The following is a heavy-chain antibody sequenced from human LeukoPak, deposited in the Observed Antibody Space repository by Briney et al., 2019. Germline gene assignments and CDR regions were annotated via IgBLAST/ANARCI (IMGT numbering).Heavy chain of an antibody. Sequence: SETLSLTCSVSGDSISDGFYYWSWIRQHPGKGLEWIGYIYYSGSNYYNPSLKSRVTISVDTSKNQFSLKLSSVTAADTAVYYCAGCSGGSPIDAFHIWGQGTMVTVSS. CDR1: GDSISDGFYY. D-gene: IGHD2-15*01. CDR3: AGCSGGSPIDAFHI. CDR2: IYYSGSN. V-gene: IGHV4-31*03. J-gene: IGHJ3*02.